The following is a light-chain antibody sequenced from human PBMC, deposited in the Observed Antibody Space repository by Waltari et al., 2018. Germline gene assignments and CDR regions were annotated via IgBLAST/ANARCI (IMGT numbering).Light chain of an antibody. CDR3: CSYAGGAYV. V-gene: IGLV2-11*01. Sequence: QSALTQPRPVSGSPGQSVPISCTGTSSDVGGYNYVSWYQHHPGKAPKLMIYDVRKRPSGVPDRFSGSKSGNTASLTISGLQAEDEADYYCCSYAGGAYVFGTGTKVTVL. CDR2: DVR. CDR1: SSDVGGYNY. J-gene: IGLJ1*01.